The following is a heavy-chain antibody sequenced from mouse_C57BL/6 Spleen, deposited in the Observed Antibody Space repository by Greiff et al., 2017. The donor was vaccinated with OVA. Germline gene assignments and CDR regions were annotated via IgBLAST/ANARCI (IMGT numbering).Heavy chain of an antibody. CDR3: TTNRGGFAY. Sequence: EVKVVESGAELVKPGASVKLSCTASGFNIKDYYMHWVKQRTEQGLEWIGRIDPEDGDTEYAPKFQGKATMTADTSSNTAYLQLSSLTSEDTAVYYCTTNRGGFAYWGQGTLVTVSA. V-gene: IGHV14-1*01. CDR2: IDPEDGDT. D-gene: IGHD3-1*01. CDR1: GFNIKDYY. J-gene: IGHJ3*01.